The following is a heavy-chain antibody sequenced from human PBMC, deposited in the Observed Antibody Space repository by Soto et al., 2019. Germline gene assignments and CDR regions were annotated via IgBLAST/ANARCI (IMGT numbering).Heavy chain of an antibody. J-gene: IGHJ4*02. CDR3: AEGGKYYDNSGYYSEYFDY. Sequence: SETLSLTCAVYDGSFSGHYWSWIRQPPGKGLEWIGEINHSGSTKYNPSLKSRVTISVDTSKNQFSLKLTSVTAADTAVYYCAEGGKYYDNSGYYSEYFDYWGQGTPVTVSS. V-gene: IGHV4-34*01. CDR1: DGSFSGHY. D-gene: IGHD3-22*01. CDR2: INHSGST.